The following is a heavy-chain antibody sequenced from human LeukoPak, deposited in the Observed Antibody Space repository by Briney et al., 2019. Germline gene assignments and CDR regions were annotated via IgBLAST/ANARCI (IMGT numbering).Heavy chain of an antibody. CDR2: IWYDGSNK. D-gene: IGHD6-13*01. CDR1: GFTFSSYG. Sequence: GGSLRLSCAASGFTFSSYGMHWVRQAPGKGLEWVAVIWYDGSNKYYADSVKGRFTISRDNSKNTLYLQMNSLRAEDTAVYYCAKGSTGIAAAGNLDIWGQGTMVTVSS. J-gene: IGHJ3*02. V-gene: IGHV3-30*02. CDR3: AKGSTGIAAAGNLDI.